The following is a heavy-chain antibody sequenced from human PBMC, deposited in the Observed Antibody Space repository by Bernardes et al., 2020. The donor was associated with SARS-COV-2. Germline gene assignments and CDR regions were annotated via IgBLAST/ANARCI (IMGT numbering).Heavy chain of an antibody. Sequence: GGSLRLSFAASGFTFSSYSMNWVRQAPGKGLEWVSSISSSSSYIYYADSVKGRFTISRDNAKNSLYLQMNSLRAEDTAVYYCARGRSSYYDFWSGSQEYNWFDPWGQGTLVTVSS. CDR2: ISSSSSYI. V-gene: IGHV3-21*01. J-gene: IGHJ5*02. D-gene: IGHD3-3*01. CDR3: ARGRSSYYDFWSGSQEYNWFDP. CDR1: GFTFSSYS.